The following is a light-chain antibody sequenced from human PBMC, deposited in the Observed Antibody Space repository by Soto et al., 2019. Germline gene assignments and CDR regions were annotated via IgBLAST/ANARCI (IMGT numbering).Light chain of an antibody. J-gene: IGKJ3*01. Sequence: DIQMTQSPSSLSASVGDRVTITCQASQDIRKYLNWYQQKPGRAPKLLIYGASNLETGVPSRFSGSGYGTDFAFTISSLQPEDIATYYCQHYDNLPPFTFGPGTKVAIK. CDR3: QHYDNLPPFT. V-gene: IGKV1-33*01. CDR1: QDIRKY. CDR2: GAS.